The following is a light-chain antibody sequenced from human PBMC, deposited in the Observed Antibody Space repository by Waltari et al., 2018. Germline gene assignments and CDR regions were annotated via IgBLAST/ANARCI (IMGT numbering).Light chain of an antibody. CDR3: MILHNNAVV. CDR2: YRSDSTN. CDR1: SGISVGTYK. J-gene: IGLJ3*02. Sequence: QAVLTQPASLSASPGASVSLTCTLRSGISVGTYKISWYQQRPGSPPTFPVKYRSDSTNERGSGVPSRFSGSRDTSANAGILLISGLQSEDEADYYCMILHNNAVVFGGGTRLTVL. V-gene: IGLV5-45*01.